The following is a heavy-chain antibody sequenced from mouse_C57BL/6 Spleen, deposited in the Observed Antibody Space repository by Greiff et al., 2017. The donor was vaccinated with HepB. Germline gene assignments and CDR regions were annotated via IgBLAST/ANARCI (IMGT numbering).Heavy chain of an antibody. CDR1: GYTFTDYY. D-gene: IGHD2-4*01. CDR2: IFPGSGST. V-gene: IGHV1-75*01. Sequence: VQLQQSGPELVKPGASVKISCKASGYTFTDYYINWVKQRPGQGLEWIGWIFPGSGSTYYNEKFKGKATLTVDKSSSTAYMLLSSLTSEDSAVYFCADYYDYDGYAMDYWGQGTSVTVSS. J-gene: IGHJ4*01. CDR3: ADYYDYDGYAMDY.